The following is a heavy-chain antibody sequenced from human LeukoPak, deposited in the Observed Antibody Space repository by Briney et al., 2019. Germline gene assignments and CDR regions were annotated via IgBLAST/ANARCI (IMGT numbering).Heavy chain of an antibody. CDR1: SGSFSGYY. D-gene: IGHD6-13*01. CDR3: ARVSSSWYQDWYFDR. J-gene: IGHJ2*01. V-gene: IGHV4-34*01. Sequence: SETLSLTCAVYSGSFSGYYWSWIRQPPGKGLECIGEINHSGSTNYNPSLKSRVTISVDTSKNQFSLKLSSVTAADTAVYYCARVSSSWYQDWYFDRWGRGTLVTVSS. CDR2: INHSGST.